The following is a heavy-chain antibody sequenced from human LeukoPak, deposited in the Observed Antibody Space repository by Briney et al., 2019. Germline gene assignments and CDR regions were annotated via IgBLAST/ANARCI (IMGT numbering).Heavy chain of an antibody. J-gene: IGHJ4*02. CDR3: ALIVYDSSGYYYFDY. V-gene: IGHV4-59*01. Sequence: SETLSLTCTVSGGSISSYYWSWTRQPPGKGLEWIGYIYYSGSTNYNPSLKSRVTISVDTSKNQFSLKLSSVTAADTAVYYCALIVYDSSGYYYFDYWGQGTLVTVSS. D-gene: IGHD3-22*01. CDR1: GGSISSYY. CDR2: IYYSGST.